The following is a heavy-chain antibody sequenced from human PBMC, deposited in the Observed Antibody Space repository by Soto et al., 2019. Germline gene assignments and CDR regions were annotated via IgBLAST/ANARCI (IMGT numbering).Heavy chain of an antibody. D-gene: IGHD6-6*01. Sequence: GASVKVSFKASGGTFSSYAISWVRQAPGQGLEWMGGFIPIFGTANYAQKFQGRVTITADESTSTAYMELSSLRSEDTAVYYCARAPGGRSSFVDYWGQGTRVTVSS. CDR2: FIPIFGTA. CDR1: GGTFSSYA. J-gene: IGHJ4*02. CDR3: ARAPGGRSSFVDY. V-gene: IGHV1-69*13.